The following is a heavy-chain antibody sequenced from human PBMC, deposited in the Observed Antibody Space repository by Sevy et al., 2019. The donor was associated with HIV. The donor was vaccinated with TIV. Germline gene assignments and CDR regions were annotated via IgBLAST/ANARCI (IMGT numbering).Heavy chain of an antibody. CDR3: ARGTRDGYNLGY. CDR2: IYSGGTT. J-gene: IGHJ4*02. CDR1: GFTVSSNY. V-gene: IGHV3-53*01. Sequence: GGSLRLSCAASGFTVSSNYMSWVRQAPGKGLEWVSLIYSGGTTYYADSVKGRFTIFRDISKNTLYLQMNSLRAEATAIYYCARGTRDGYNLGYRGQGTLVTVSS. D-gene: IGHD5-12*01.